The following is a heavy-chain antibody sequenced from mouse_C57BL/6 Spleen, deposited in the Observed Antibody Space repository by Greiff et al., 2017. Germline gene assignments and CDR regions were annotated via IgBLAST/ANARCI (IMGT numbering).Heavy chain of an antibody. CDR3: ARNGGEAMDY. CDR2: ISSGGSYT. V-gene: IGHV5-6*01. Sequence: EVQGVESGGDLVKPGGSLKLSCAASGFTFSSYGMSWVRQTPDKRLEWVATISSGGSYTYYPDSVKGRFTISRDNAKNTLYLQMSSLKSEDTAMYYCARNGGEAMDYWGQGTSVTVSS. J-gene: IGHJ4*01. D-gene: IGHD1-1*01. CDR1: GFTFSSYG.